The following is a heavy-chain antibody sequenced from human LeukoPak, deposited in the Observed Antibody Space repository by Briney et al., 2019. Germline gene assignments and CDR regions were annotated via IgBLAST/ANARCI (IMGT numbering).Heavy chain of an antibody. Sequence: SETLSLTCAVYGGSFSGYYWSWIRQPPGKGLEWIGEINHSGSTNYNPSLKSRVTISVDTSKNQFSLKLSSVTAADTAVYYGARGRGHIVVVTALETKNFDYWGQGTLVTVSS. D-gene: IGHD2-21*02. CDR3: ARGRGHIVVVTALETKNFDY. V-gene: IGHV4-34*01. CDR1: GGSFSGYY. CDR2: INHSGST. J-gene: IGHJ4*02.